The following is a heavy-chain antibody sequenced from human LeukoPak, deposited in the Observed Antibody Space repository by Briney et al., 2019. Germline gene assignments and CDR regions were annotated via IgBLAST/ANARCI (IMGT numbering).Heavy chain of an antibody. Sequence: SETLSLTCAVSGGSISSGGYSWSWIRQPPGKGLEWIGYIYHSGSTYYNPSLKSRVTISVDRSKNQFSLKLSSVTAADTAVYYCARKGYRFDYWGQGTLVTVSS. D-gene: IGHD5-18*01. CDR1: GGSISSGGYS. CDR3: ARKGYRFDY. CDR2: IYHSGST. V-gene: IGHV4-30-2*01. J-gene: IGHJ4*02.